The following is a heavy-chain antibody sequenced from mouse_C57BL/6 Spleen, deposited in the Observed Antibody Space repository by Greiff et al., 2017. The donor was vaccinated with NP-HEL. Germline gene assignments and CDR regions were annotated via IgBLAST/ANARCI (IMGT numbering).Heavy chain of an antibody. J-gene: IGHJ2*01. CDR2: IDPSDSYT. V-gene: IGHV1-69*01. Sequence: QVQLQQPGAELVMPGASVKLSCKASGYTFTSYWMHWVKQRPGQGLEWIGEIDPSDSYTKYNQKFKGKSTLTVDKSSSTAYMQLSSLTSEDSAVYYCARGDYYGSSYVGYWGQGTTLTVSS. CDR1: GYTFTSYW. D-gene: IGHD1-1*01. CDR3: ARGDYYGSSYVGY.